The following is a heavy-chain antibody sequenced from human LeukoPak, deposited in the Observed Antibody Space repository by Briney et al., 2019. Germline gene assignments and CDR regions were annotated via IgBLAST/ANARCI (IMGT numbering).Heavy chain of an antibody. CDR1: GYTFTSYY. D-gene: IGHD1-1*01. Sequence: ASVKVSCKASGYTFTSYYMHWVRQAPGQGLEWMGIINPSGGSTSYAQKFQGRVTMTRDTSTSTVYMELSSLRSEDTAVYYCARGRPLDYYYYYMDVWGKGTTVTVSS. J-gene: IGHJ6*03. CDR2: INPSGGST. CDR3: ARGRPLDYYYYYMDV. V-gene: IGHV1-46*01.